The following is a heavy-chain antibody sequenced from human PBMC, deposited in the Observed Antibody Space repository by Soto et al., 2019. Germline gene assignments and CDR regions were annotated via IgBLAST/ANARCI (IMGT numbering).Heavy chain of an antibody. D-gene: IGHD3-22*01. V-gene: IGHV1-18*04. CDR1: GYSFSTYD. Sequence: ASVKVSCKASGYSFSTYDISWLRQAPGQGPEWMGRISPKNGNTNYAQNFQDRVTMTADTSASTAYMELSSLRSEDTAVYYCARDFYYDSSGYIEFYFDYWGPGTLVTVSS. CDR3: ARDFYYDSSGYIEFYFDY. J-gene: IGHJ4*02. CDR2: ISPKNGNT.